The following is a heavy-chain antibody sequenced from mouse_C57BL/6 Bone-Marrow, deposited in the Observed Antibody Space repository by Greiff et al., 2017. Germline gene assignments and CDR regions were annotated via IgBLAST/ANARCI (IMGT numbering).Heavy chain of an antibody. CDR3: ARDPYYDYDDYAMDY. CDR1: GFTFSSYA. CDR2: ISDGGSYT. V-gene: IGHV5-4*01. J-gene: IGHJ4*01. D-gene: IGHD2-4*01. Sequence: EVQLVESGGGLVKPGGSLKLSCAASGFTFSSYAMPWVRQTPEKRLEWVATISDGGSYTYYPDNVKGRFTISRDNAKNNLYLQMSHLKSEDTAMYYCARDPYYDYDDYAMDYWGQGTSVTVSS.